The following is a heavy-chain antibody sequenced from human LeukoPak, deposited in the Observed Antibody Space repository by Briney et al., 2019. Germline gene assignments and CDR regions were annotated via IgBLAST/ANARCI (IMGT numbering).Heavy chain of an antibody. CDR3: AKSPFQLSLSLRYFDY. D-gene: IGHD2-2*01. CDR2: ISYDGSNK. V-gene: IGHV3-30*18. Sequence: GGSLRLSCAASGFTFSSYGTHWVRQAPGKGLEWVAVISYDGSNKYYADSVKGRFTISRDNSKNTLYLQMNSLRAEDTAVYYCAKSPFQLSLSLRYFDYWGQGTLVTVSS. CDR1: GFTFSSYG. J-gene: IGHJ4*02.